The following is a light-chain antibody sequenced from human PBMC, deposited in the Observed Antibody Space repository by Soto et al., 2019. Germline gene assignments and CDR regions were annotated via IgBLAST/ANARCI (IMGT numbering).Light chain of an antibody. CDR3: QQYGSSPT. CDR2: GAS. V-gene: IGKV3-20*01. J-gene: IGKJ5*01. CDR1: QSVSSSY. Sequence: EIVLTQSPGTLSLSPGERATLSCRASQSVSSSYLAWYQQKPGQAPRLLIYGASSRATGIPDRFSGSGSGKAFPLTISRLEPEDFAVYYCQQYGSSPTFGQGTRLEIK.